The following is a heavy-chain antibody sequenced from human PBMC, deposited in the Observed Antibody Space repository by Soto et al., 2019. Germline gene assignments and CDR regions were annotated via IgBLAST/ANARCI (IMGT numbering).Heavy chain of an antibody. CDR1: GFTFSSYA. J-gene: IGHJ6*02. V-gene: IGHV3-23*01. CDR3: APMGV. CDR2: ISGGDNTT. Sequence: GGSRRLSWAASGFTFSSYAMSWVRQAPGKGLEWVSAISGGDNTTYYADSVKGRFTISRDDSKNTLYLQMSSLRADDTAVYYCAPMGVWGQGTTVTVSS.